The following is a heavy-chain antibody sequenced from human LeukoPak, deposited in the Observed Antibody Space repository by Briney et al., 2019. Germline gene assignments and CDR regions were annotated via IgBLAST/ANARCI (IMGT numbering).Heavy chain of an antibody. D-gene: IGHD2-2*01. CDR2: INHSGST. CDR3: ARRTGKTYCSSTSCYGWFDP. Sequence: SETLSLTCAVYGGSFSGYYWSWIRQPPGKGLEWIGEINHSGSTNYNPSLKSRVTISVDTSKNQFSLKLSSVTAADTAVYYCARRTGKTYCSSTSCYGWFDPWGQGTLVTVSS. J-gene: IGHJ5*02. CDR1: GGSFSGYY. V-gene: IGHV4-34*01.